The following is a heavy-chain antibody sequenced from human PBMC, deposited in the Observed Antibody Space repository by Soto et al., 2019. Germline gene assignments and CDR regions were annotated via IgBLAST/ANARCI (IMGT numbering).Heavy chain of an antibody. Sequence: EVQLVESGGGLVQPGGSLRLSCVASSFTFSDYSRNWVRQAPGKGLEWVSYISSSSDTIYHGDSVKGRFTISRDNAKNSLYLQMNSLRAEDTAVYYCARDLGVTAAGNDAFDIWGPGTMVTVSS. J-gene: IGHJ3*02. V-gene: IGHV3-48*01. D-gene: IGHD6-13*01. CDR3: ARDLGVTAAGNDAFDI. CDR2: ISSSSDTI. CDR1: SFTFSDYS.